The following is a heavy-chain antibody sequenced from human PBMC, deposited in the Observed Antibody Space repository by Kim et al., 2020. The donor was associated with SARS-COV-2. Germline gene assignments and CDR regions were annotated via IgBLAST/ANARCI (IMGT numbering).Heavy chain of an antibody. CDR3: ARRAGGSGSYYRYNWFDP. CDR1: GGSISSYY. Sequence: SETLSLTCTVSGGSISSYYWSWIRQPPGKGLEWIGYIYYSGSTNYNPSLKSRVTISVDTSKNQFSLKLSSVTAADTAVYYCARRAGGSGSYYRYNWFDPWGQGTLVTVSS. J-gene: IGHJ5*02. CDR2: IYYSGST. D-gene: IGHD3-10*01. V-gene: IGHV4-59*13.